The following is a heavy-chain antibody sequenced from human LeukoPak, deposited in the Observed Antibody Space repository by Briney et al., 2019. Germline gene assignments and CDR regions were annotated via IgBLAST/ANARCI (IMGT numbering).Heavy chain of an antibody. CDR3: ARGANFYYYGMDV. V-gene: IGHV4-34*01. CDR1: GGSFSGYY. Sequence: SEILSLTCAVHGGSFSGYYWSWFRQPPGKGLEWVGEINHTVRTNYSPSLKSPVTISVDTSKNQSSLRLSSVTAADTAVYYCARGANFYYYGMDVWGQGTTGTVSS. D-gene: IGHD2-15*01. J-gene: IGHJ6*02. CDR2: INHTVRT.